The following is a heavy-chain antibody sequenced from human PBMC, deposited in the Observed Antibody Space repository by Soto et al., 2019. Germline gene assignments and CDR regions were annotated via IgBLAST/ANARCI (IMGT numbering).Heavy chain of an antibody. CDR3: AADRWTTVDGDDAFDI. V-gene: IGHV1-58*01. Sequence: QMQLVQSGPEVKKPGTSVKVSCKASGFTFTSSAVQWVRQARGQCLEWIGWIVVGSGNTNYAQKFQERVTITRDMSTSTAYMELSSLRSEDTAVYYCAADRWTTVDGDDAFDIWGQGTMVTVSS. CDR1: GFTFTSSA. J-gene: IGHJ3*02. CDR2: IVVGSGNT. D-gene: IGHD4-4*01.